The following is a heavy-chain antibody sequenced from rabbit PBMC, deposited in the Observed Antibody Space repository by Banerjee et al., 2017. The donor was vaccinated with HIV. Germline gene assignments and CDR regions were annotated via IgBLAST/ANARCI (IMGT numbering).Heavy chain of an antibody. CDR1: GFSFSSEYY. J-gene: IGHJ4*01. Sequence: QSLEESGGDLVKPGASLTLTCTASGFSFSSEYYMCWVRQAPGKGLEWIACIYTGSSGSTYYANWAKGRFTISKTSSTTVTLQMTSLTAADTATYFCARENDDYNDYGWYFNLWGQGTLVTVS. CDR3: ARENDDYNDYGWYFNL. CDR2: IYTGSSGST. V-gene: IGHV1S40*01. D-gene: IGHD2-1*01.